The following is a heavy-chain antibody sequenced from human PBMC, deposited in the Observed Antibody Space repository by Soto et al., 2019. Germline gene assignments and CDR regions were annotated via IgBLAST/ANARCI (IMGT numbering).Heavy chain of an antibody. CDR2: IYSSGGT. J-gene: IGHJ1*01. CDR3: ARDGDGYDH. V-gene: IGHV4-61*01. CDR1: GGSISSGSYY. D-gene: IGHD5-12*01. Sequence: QVQLQESGPGLVKPSETLSLTCSVSGGSISSGSYYWTWIRQPPGKGLEWAGYIYSSGGTSYNPSLKSRVTISGDTSKTQFSLKLSSVTAADTAVYYCARDGDGYDHWGQGTLVTVSS.